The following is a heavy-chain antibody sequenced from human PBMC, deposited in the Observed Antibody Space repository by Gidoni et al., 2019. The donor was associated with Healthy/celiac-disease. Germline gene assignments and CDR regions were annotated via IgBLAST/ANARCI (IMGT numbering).Heavy chain of an antibody. Sequence: PGLVKPSETLSLTCTVSGGSISSSSYYWGWIRQPPGKGLEWIGSIYYSGSTYYNPSLKSRVTISVDTSKNQVSLKLSSVTAADTAVYYCARRPPPEWFGEPAEDYFDYWGQGTLVTVSS. CDR2: IYYSGST. CDR1: GGSISSSSYY. D-gene: IGHD3-10*01. CDR3: ARRPPPEWFGEPAEDYFDY. V-gene: IGHV4-39*01. J-gene: IGHJ4*02.